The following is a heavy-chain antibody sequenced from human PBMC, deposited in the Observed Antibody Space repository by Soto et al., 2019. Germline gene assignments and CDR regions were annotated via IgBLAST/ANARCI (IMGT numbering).Heavy chain of an antibody. Sequence: PXESLRLCCAASGFTFSSYGMHWVRQAPGKGLEWVAVISYDGSNKYYADSVKGRFTISRDNSKNTLYLQMNSLRAEDTAVYYCAKDRSSSWYVGYYYYGMDVWGQGTTVTVSS. D-gene: IGHD6-13*01. CDR2: ISYDGSNK. V-gene: IGHV3-30*18. CDR1: GFTFSSYG. CDR3: AKDRSSSWYVGYYYYGMDV. J-gene: IGHJ6*02.